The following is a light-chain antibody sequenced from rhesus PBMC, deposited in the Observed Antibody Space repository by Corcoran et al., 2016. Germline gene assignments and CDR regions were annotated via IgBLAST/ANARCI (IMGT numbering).Light chain of an antibody. J-gene: IGLJ1*01. Sequence: QAAPSQSPSVSGTPGQSVTISFTGTSSDIGGYNRGSWYQQYPGKAPKLMIYEVSKRPSGVSDRFSGTKSGNTASLTISGLQAEDEADYYCSSYASSRTYIFGGGTRLTVL. V-gene: IGLV2-13*03. CDR3: SSYASSRTYI. CDR2: EVS. CDR1: SSDIGGYNR.